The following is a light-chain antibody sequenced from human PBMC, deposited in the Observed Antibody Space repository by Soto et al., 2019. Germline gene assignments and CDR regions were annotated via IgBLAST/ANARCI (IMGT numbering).Light chain of an antibody. Sequence: DVQMTQSPSSVSASVGDRVTITCRASQLISSWLAWYQQKPGTPPKLLIYAASNLESGVPSRFSGSESGTEFTLTISSLQPEDFATYFCQQDANFPLTFGGGTKLEIK. J-gene: IGKJ4*01. CDR2: AAS. V-gene: IGKV1-12*01. CDR1: QLISSW. CDR3: QQDANFPLT.